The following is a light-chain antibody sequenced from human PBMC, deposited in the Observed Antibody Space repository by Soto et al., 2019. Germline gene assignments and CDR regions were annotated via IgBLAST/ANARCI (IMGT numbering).Light chain of an antibody. CDR1: SSNLAYNS. V-gene: IGLV1-51*01. J-gene: IGLJ1*01. Sequence: SVLTQPPSVSAAPGQDVTISCSGSSSNLAYNSLSWYQQLPGTAPKLLIYDDNKRPSGIPARFSGSKSGTSATLGITGLETGDEADYYCGAWDDSLNVYVFGSGTKLTVL. CDR2: DDN. CDR3: GAWDDSLNVYV.